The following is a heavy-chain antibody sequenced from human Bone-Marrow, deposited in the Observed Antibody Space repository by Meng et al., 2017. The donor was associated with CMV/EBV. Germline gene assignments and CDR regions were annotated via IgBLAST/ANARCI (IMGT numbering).Heavy chain of an antibody. V-gene: IGHV4-34*01. CDR1: GGSFSGYY. CDR2: INHSGST. J-gene: IGHJ5*01. D-gene: IGHD3-3*01. Sequence: SETLSLTCAVHGGSFSGYYWSWIRQPPGKGLEWIGEINHSGSTNYNPSLKSRVTISVDTSKNQFSLKLSSVTAADTAVYYCARRGLRFLEWLLFSWFDSWGQGTLVTVSS. CDR3: ARRGLRFLEWLLFSWFDS.